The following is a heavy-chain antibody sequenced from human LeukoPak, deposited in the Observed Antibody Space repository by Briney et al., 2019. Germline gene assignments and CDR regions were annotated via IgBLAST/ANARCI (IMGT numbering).Heavy chain of an antibody. Sequence: SETLSLTCTVSGGSISSYYWSWVRQPPGKGLEWIGYIFHGEIPNYNPSLKSRVTISVDTSKSQFSLGVSSVTAADTAMDSCAGGGRRGYIYGWGQGTLVTVSS. D-gene: IGHD5-18*01. V-gene: IGHV4-59*01. CDR1: GGSISSYY. J-gene: IGHJ4*02. CDR2: IFHGEIP. CDR3: AGGGRRGYIYG.